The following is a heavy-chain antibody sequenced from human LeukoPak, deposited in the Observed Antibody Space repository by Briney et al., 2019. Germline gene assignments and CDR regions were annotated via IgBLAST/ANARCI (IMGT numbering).Heavy chain of an antibody. J-gene: IGHJ4*02. V-gene: IGHV3-23*01. CDR2: ISGSGGST. CDR3: AGDTLSDY. CDR1: GFTFSSYA. Sequence: VGSLRLSCAASGFTFSSYAMSWVRQAPGKGLEWVSAISGSGGSTYYADSVKGRFTISRDNAKNSLYLQMNSLRAEDTAVYYCAGDTLSDYWGQGTLVTVSS. D-gene: IGHD3-16*01.